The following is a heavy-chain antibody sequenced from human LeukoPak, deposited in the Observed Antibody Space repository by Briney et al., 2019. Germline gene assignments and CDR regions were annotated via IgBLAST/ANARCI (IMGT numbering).Heavy chain of an antibody. Sequence: PSETLSLTCTVSGGSISSGSYYWSWIRQPAGKGLEWIGRIYTSGSTNYNPSLKSRVTISVDTSKNQFSLRLSSVTAADTAVYFCAKGLRYLSFNDAFDIWGQGTMVTVSS. CDR2: IYTSGST. CDR1: GGSISSGSYY. D-gene: IGHD3-9*01. V-gene: IGHV4-61*02. J-gene: IGHJ3*02. CDR3: AKGLRYLSFNDAFDI.